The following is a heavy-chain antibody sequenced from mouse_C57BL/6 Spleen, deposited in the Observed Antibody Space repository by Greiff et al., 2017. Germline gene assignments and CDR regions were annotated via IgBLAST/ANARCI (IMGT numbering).Heavy chain of an antibody. CDR3: ARDLITTVVADDD. J-gene: IGHJ1*03. D-gene: IGHD1-1*01. Sequence: EVKLMESGPELVKPGASVKISCKASGYSFTGYYMNWVKQSPEQSLEWIGEINPSTGGTTYNQKFKAKATLTVDKSSSTAYMQLKSLTSEDAAVDYCARDLITTVVADDDWGKGTTVTVSS. V-gene: IGHV1-42*01. CDR1: GYSFTGYY. CDR2: INPSTGGT.